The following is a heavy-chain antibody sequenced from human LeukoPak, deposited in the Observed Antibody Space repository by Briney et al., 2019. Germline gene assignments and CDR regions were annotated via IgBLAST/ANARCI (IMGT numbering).Heavy chain of an antibody. D-gene: IGHD6-19*01. V-gene: IGHV4-4*07. CDR1: GDPISSYY. J-gene: IGHJ1*01. Sequence: PSETLSLTCTVSGDPISSYYWSWIRQPAGKGLEWIGRIYTSGTTNYNSSLKSRLTMSVDTSKNQFSLKLSSVTAADTAVYYCARLDSSGSAQYFQDWGQGTLVTVSS. CDR2: IYTSGTT. CDR3: ARLDSSGSAQYFQD.